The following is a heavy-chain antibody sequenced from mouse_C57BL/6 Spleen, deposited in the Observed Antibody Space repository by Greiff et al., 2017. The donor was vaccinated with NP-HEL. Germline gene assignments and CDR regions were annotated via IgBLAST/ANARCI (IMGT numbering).Heavy chain of an antibody. J-gene: IGHJ1*03. CDR2: IYPGDGDT. Sequence: LQESGPELVKPGASVKISCKASGYAFSSSWMNWVKQRPGKGLEWIGRIYPGDGDTNYNGKFKGKATLTADKSSSTAYMQLSSLTSEDAAVYFCARRGGYFDVWGTGTTVTVSS. V-gene: IGHV1-82*01. CDR1: GYAFSSSW. CDR3: ARRGGYFDV.